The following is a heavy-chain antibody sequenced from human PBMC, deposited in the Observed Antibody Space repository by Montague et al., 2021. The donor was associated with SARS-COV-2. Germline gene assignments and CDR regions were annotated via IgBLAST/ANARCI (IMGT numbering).Heavy chain of an antibody. D-gene: IGHD3-10*01. J-gene: IGHJ5*01. CDR3: ARVSGYGSGSSFNWFDS. CDR1: GDSINNVNYF. CDR2: VYTSGST. V-gene: IGHV4-61*02. Sequence: TLSLTCSVFGDSINNVNYFWSWIRQPAGEGLEWIGRVYTSGSTDYNPSLKSRVTMLLDKSANELTLQVTSVTAADTAVYYCARVSGYGSGSSFNWFDSWGQGLVVTVSS.